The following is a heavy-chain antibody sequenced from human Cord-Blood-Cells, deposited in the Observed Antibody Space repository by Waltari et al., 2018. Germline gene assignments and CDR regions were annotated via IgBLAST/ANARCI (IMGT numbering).Heavy chain of an antibody. CDR2: IIPILGIA. CDR3: ARTLTGDAFDI. J-gene: IGHJ3*02. CDR1: SSYA. D-gene: IGHD7-27*01. Sequence: SSYAISWVRQAPGQGLEWMGRIIPILGIANYAQKFQGRVTITADKSTSTAYMELSSLRSEDTAVYYCARTLTGDAFDIWGQGTMVTVSS. V-gene: IGHV1-69*04.